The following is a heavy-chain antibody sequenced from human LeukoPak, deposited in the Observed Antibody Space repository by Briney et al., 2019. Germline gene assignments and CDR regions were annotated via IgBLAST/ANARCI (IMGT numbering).Heavy chain of an antibody. CDR1: GGSVSSGSYY. V-gene: IGHV4-30-4*08. CDR3: ARIDPYYYFDC. J-gene: IGHJ4*02. D-gene: IGHD1-26*01. Sequence: SETLSLTCTVSGGSVSSGSYYWSWIRQPPGKGLEWIGYIYYSGSTYYNPSLKSRVTISVDTSKNQFSLKLSSVTAADTAVYYCARIDPYYYFDCWGQGTLVTVSS. CDR2: IYYSGST.